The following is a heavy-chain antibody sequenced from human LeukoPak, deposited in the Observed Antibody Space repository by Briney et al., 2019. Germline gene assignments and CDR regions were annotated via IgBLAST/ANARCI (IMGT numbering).Heavy chain of an antibody. CDR2: ISWNSGSK. Sequence: PGRSLRLSCAASGFTFDDSAMPWVRQVPGKGLEWVSGISWNSGSKGYADSVKGRFTISRDNAKNSLYLQMNSLRAEDTALYYCAKGYSSSGTDAFDIWGQGTMVTVSS. CDR1: GFTFDDSA. V-gene: IGHV3-9*01. D-gene: IGHD6-13*01. CDR3: AKGYSSSGTDAFDI. J-gene: IGHJ3*02.